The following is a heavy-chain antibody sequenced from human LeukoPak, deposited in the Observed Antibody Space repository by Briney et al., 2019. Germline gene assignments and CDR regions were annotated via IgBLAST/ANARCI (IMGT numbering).Heavy chain of an antibody. J-gene: IGHJ4*02. CDR2: IYYSGST. V-gene: IGHV4-39*01. D-gene: IGHD4-17*01. CDR1: GGSISSSSYY. CDR3: ATTATVTTDFDY. Sequence: SQTLSLTCAVSGGSISSSSYYWGWIRQPPGKGLEWIGSIYYSGSTYYNPSLKSRVTISVDTSKNQFSLKLSSVTAADTAVYYCATTATVTTDFDYWGQGTLVTVSS.